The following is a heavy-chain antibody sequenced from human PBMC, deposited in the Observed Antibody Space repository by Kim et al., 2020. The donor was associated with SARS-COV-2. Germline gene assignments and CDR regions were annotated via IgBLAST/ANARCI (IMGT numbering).Heavy chain of an antibody. CDR3: AKDGYSGYL. CDR2: ISYDGSNK. J-gene: IGHJ4*02. D-gene: IGHD5-12*01. V-gene: IGHV3-30*18. Sequence: GGSLRLSCAASGFTFSSYGMHWVRQAPGKGLEWVAVISYDGSNKYYADSVKGRFTISRDNSKNTLYLQMNSLRAEDTAVYYCAKDGYSGYLWGQGTLVTVSS. CDR1: GFTFSSYG.